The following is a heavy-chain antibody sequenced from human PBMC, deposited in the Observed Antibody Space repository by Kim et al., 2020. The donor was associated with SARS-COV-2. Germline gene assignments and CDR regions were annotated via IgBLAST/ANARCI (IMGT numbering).Heavy chain of an antibody. Sequence: GGSLRLSCAASGFAFDDYGMHWVQQATGKGLEWFSGISWKSETIDYADPVKGRFTISRDNAKNSLYLQMNSLRPEDTALYYCAKEVAPDWYFDLLGRGTL. CDR2: ISWKSETI. CDR1: GFAFDDYG. CDR3: AKEVAPDWYFDL. V-gene: IGHV3-9*01. J-gene: IGHJ2*01.